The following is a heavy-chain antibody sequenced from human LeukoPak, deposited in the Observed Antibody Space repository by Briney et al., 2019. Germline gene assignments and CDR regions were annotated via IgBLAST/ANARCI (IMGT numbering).Heavy chain of an antibody. Sequence: PGGSLRLSCAASGFTFSSYGMHWVRQAPGKGLEWVAFIRDDGSNKYYADSVKGRFTISRDNSKNTLYLQMNSLRAEDTAVYYCAKMDEYCSSTSCYIWGQGTLVTVSS. J-gene: IGHJ4*02. D-gene: IGHD2-2*02. CDR3: AKMDEYCSSTSCYI. CDR2: IRDDGSNK. V-gene: IGHV3-30*02. CDR1: GFTFSSYG.